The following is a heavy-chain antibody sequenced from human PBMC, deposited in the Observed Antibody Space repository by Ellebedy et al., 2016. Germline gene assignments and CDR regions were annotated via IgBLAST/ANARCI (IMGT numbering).Heavy chain of an antibody. CDR1: GFTFSSYG. CDR2: INSDGTST. CDR3: ARPRLDFSSPDFDY. Sequence: GESLKISXAASGFTFSSYGMHWVRQAPGKGLVWVSRINSDGTSTSYADSVKGRFTISRDNAKNTLYLQMNSLRAEDTAVYYCARPRLDFSSPDFDYWGQGTLVTVSS. J-gene: IGHJ4*02. V-gene: IGHV3-74*01. D-gene: IGHD6-13*01.